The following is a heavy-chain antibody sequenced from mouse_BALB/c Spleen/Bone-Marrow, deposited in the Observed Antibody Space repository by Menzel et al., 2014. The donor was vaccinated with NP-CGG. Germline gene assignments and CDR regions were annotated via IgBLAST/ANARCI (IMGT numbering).Heavy chain of an antibody. V-gene: IGHV1-20*02. CDR2: INPYNGDT. CDR1: GYSFTGYF. CDR3: ARSGYYGSSYFDY. J-gene: IGHJ2*01. D-gene: IGHD1-1*01. Sequence: EVQLQQSGPELVKPGASVKISCKASGYSFTGYFMNWVMQGHGKSLEWIGRINPYNGDTLYNQKFKGKASLTVDKSSSTAHMELRSLASEDSAVYYCARSGYYGSSYFDYWGQGTTLTVSS.